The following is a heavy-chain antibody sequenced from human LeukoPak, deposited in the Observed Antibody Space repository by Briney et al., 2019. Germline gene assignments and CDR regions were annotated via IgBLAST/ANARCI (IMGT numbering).Heavy chain of an antibody. Sequence: GESLKISCKASGYSFTNYWIGWGRQMPGRGLEWMAIIYPGDSDTRYSPSFQGQVTISADKSVRTAYLQWSSLKASDTAMYYCARPNITSYYDSRGYDAFDVWGQGTMVTVSS. J-gene: IGHJ3*01. CDR3: ARPNITSYYDSRGYDAFDV. CDR2: IYPGDSDT. V-gene: IGHV5-51*01. D-gene: IGHD3-22*01. CDR1: GYSFTNYW.